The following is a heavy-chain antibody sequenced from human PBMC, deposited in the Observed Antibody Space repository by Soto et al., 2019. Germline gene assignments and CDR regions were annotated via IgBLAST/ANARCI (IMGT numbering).Heavy chain of an antibody. D-gene: IGHD5-12*01. Sequence: ASVKVSCKASGYTFTDSYIHCVRRAPGQRLEWMGWINPHSGDTHYAENFQGTITVTRDTSTSTAYMEMTGLRSDDTAVYYCARGRTINYYGMDVWGLGTTVTVSS. CDR1: GYTFTDSY. V-gene: IGHV1-2*02. CDR3: ARGRTINYYGMDV. J-gene: IGHJ6*02. CDR2: INPHSGDT.